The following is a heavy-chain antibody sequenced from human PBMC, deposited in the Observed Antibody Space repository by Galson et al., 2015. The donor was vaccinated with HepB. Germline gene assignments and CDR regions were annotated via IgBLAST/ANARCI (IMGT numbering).Heavy chain of an antibody. J-gene: IGHJ4*02. CDR1: GYTLTELS. CDR3: ATDRPRYSSSWYQIDY. V-gene: IGHV1-24*01. D-gene: IGHD6-13*01. Sequence: SVKVSCKVSGYTLTELSMHWVRQAPGKGLEWMGGFDPEDGETIYAQKFQGRVTMTEDTSTDTAYMELSSLRSEDTAVYYCATDRPRYSSSWYQIDYWGQGTLVTVSS. CDR2: FDPEDGET.